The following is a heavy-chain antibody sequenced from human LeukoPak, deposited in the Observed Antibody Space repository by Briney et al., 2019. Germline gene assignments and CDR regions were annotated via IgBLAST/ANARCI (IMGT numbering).Heavy chain of an antibody. J-gene: IGHJ6*03. CDR3: TTIRRVYYYYYMDV. D-gene: IGHD1-14*01. CDR2: IDGDGSTT. CDR1: GFPFSDYW. Sequence: GGSLRLSCEASGFPFSDYWMHWVRQAPGKGLMWVARIDGDGSTTSYADSVKGRFTISRDNAKSTVYLQMSSLKAEDTAVYYCTTIRRVYYYYYMDVWGKGTTVTVSS. V-gene: IGHV3-74*01.